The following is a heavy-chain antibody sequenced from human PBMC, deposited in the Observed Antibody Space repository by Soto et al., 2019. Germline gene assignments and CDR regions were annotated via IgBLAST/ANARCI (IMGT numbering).Heavy chain of an antibody. Sequence: QLQLQESGSGLVKPSQTLSLTCAVSGGSISSGGYSWSWIRQPPGKGLEWIGYIYHSGSTYYNPYLKRRVTISVDRSKNQFSLKLRSVTAADTAVYYCARDAEYCSSTSCYAYWGQGTLVTVSS. D-gene: IGHD2-2*01. CDR1: GGSISSGGYS. V-gene: IGHV4-30-2*01. J-gene: IGHJ4*02. CDR3: ARDAEYCSSTSCYAY. CDR2: IYHSGST.